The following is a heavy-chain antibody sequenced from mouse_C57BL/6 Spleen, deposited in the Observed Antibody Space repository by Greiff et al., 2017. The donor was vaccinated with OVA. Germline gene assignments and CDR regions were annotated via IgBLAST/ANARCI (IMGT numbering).Heavy chain of an antibody. CDR3: ARGLLRRTYYAMDY. CDR1: GYTFTDYN. V-gene: IGHV1-22*01. CDR2: INPNNGGT. D-gene: IGHD1-1*01. J-gene: IGHJ4*01. Sequence: DVQLQESGPELVKPGASVKMSCKASGYTFTDYNMHWVKQSHGKSLEWIGYINPNNGGTSYNQKFKGKATLTVNKSSSTAYMELRSLTSEDSAVDYCARGLLRRTYYAMDYWGQGTSVTVSS.